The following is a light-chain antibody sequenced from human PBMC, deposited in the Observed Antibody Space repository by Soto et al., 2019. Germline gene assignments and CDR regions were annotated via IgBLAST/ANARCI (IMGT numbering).Light chain of an antibody. CDR3: PQLNSYPIT. CDR2: AAS. CDR1: QGISSY. V-gene: IGKV1-9*01. J-gene: IGKJ5*01. Sequence: DIQLTQSPSSLSASVGDRVTITCLVSQGISSYLNWYRQKPGKVPKLLIYAASTLQSGVPSRFSGSGSGTDFTLTISSLQPEDFATYYCPQLNSYPITCGQGTRREIK.